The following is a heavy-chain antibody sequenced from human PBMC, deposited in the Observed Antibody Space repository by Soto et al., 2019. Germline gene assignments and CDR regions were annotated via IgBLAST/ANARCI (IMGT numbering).Heavy chain of an antibody. CDR1: GYTFTSYG. CDR2: ISAYNGNT. J-gene: IGHJ6*02. CDR3: AGITMIVVGAYGKDV. D-gene: IGHD3-22*01. Sequence: ASVKVSCKASGYTFTSYGISWVRQAPGQGLEWMGWISAYNGNTNYAQKLQGRVTMTTDTSTSTAYMELRSLRSDDTAVYYCAGITMIVVGAYGKDVWGQGTTVTVSS. V-gene: IGHV1-18*01.